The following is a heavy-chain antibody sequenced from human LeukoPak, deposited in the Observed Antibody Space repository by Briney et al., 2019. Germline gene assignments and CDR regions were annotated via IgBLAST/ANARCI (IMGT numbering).Heavy chain of an antibody. J-gene: IGHJ6*03. V-gene: IGHV1-24*01. CDR1: GYIFTELS. Sequence: ASVKVSCKVSGYIFTELSMHWVRQAPGKGLEWMGGFDPEDGETIYPQKFQGRVTMTEDTSTDTAYMELSSLRSEDTAVYYCARGLGQNYYYYMDVWGKGTTVTVSS. CDR3: ARGLGQNYYYYMDV. CDR2: FDPEDGET.